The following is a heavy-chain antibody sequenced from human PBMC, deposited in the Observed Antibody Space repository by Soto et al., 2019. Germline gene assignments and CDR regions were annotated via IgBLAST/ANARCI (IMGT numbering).Heavy chain of an antibody. V-gene: IGHV7-4-1*02. Sequence: GASVKVSCKASGYTFTSYAMHWVRQAPGQRLEWMGWINTNTGNPTYVQGFTGRFVFSLDTSVSTAYLQMNSLRAEDTAVYYCAKEFVGIWFGELSHNWFDPWGQGTLVTVSS. CDR3: AKEFVGIWFGELSHNWFDP. CDR2: INTNTGNP. J-gene: IGHJ5*02. CDR1: GYTFTSYA. D-gene: IGHD3-10*01.